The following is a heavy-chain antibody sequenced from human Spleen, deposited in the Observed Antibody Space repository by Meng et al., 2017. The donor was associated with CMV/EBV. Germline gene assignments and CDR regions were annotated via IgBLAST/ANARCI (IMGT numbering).Heavy chain of an antibody. Sequence: CKVSGYTLSELTMHWVRQTPREGRGWMGGFVAEEDGPIFARKFRGRVTLTEDTSTDTTYMEMSSLTSDDTGVYYCLIVATTEDPFFDYWGQGTLVTVSS. J-gene: IGHJ4*02. D-gene: IGHD5-12*01. CDR2: FVAEEDGP. V-gene: IGHV1-24*01. CDR1: GYTLSELT. CDR3: LIVATTEDPFFDY.